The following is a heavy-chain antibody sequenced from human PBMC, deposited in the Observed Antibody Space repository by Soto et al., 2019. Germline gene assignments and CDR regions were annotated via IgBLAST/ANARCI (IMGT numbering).Heavy chain of an antibody. Sequence: EVQLVESGGDLVQPGGSLRLSCTTSRFTFSNSAMSWVRQAPGKGLEWVSTINRSDGWAYYGDSVKGRFTISRDNPKNTLYLQMNSLRAEDTAVYYCAKALGSLDPFDIWGQGTMVTVSS. CDR1: RFTFSNSA. CDR2: INRSDGWA. CDR3: AKALGSLDPFDI. V-gene: IGHV3-23*04. J-gene: IGHJ3*02. D-gene: IGHD3-16*01.